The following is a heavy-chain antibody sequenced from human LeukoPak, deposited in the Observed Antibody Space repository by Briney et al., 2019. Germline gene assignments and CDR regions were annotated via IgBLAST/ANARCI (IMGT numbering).Heavy chain of an antibody. CDR1: GYSFTSYG. D-gene: IGHD3-22*01. V-gene: IGHV1-18*01. CDR2: ISGYNGNT. J-gene: IGHJ4*02. CDR3: TRDRPYYYDSSAYYPDF. Sequence: EASVKVSCKASGYSFTSYGISWVRQAPGQGLEWMGWISGYNGNTNYAQRLQGRVTMTTDTSTSTAYMELRSLSSDDTAVYYCTRDRPYYYDSSAYYPDFWGQGTLVTVS.